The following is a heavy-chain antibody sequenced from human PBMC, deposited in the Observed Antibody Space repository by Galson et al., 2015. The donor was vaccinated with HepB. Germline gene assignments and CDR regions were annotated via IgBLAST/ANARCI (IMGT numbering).Heavy chain of an antibody. J-gene: IGHJ4*02. CDR3: ARARYSSSPPDY. CDR2: ISGYSGDA. Sequence: SVKVSCKASGYSFTNYGVSWVRRAPGQGLEWMGWISGYSGDANYARNLQGRVTMTTETSTNTAYLELKSLKSDDTALYYCARARYSSSPPDYWGQGTLVTVSS. V-gene: IGHV1-18*01. CDR1: GYSFTNYG. D-gene: IGHD2-15*01.